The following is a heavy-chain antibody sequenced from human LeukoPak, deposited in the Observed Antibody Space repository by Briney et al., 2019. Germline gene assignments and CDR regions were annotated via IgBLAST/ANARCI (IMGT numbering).Heavy chain of an antibody. CDR1: GASIGSDDYF. CDR2: IYYSGNT. Sequence: SETLSLTCTVSGASIGSDDYFWGWIRQPPGKGLEWIATIYYSGNTYYNPSLSSRVTISADSSKNQFSLRLRSVTAAAAAVYFCVWPRGRLSKFYFDSWGQGALVTVSS. J-gene: IGHJ4*02. CDR3: VWPRGRLSKFYFDS. D-gene: IGHD2-21*01. V-gene: IGHV4-39*07.